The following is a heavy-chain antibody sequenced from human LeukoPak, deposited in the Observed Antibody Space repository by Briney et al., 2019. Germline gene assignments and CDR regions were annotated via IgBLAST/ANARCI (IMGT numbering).Heavy chain of an antibody. D-gene: IGHD3-16*01. CDR2: ISPNNGGT. V-gene: IGHV1-2*04. Sequence: GASVKVSCKASGYAFSGYYIHWVRQAPGQGPEWVGWISPNNGGTNYAQKFQGWVTMTRDTSISTAYMELSRLTSNVTAVYYCARSKLGEVAAKFDTWGQGTLVTVSS. J-gene: IGHJ5*02. CDR1: GYAFSGYY. CDR3: ARSKLGEVAAKFDT.